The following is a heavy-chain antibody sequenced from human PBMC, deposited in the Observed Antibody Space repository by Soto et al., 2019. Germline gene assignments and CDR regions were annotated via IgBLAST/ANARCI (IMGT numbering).Heavy chain of an antibody. CDR3: AHHGIAAADNWFDP. CDR1: GFSLSTSGVG. J-gene: IGHJ5*02. CDR2: IYWDDDK. V-gene: IGHV2-5*02. D-gene: IGHD6-13*01. Sequence: SGPTLVNPTQTLTLTCTFSGFSLSTSGVGVGWIRQPPGKALEWPALIYWDDDKRYSPSLKSRLTITKDTSKNQVVLTMTNMDPVDTATYYCAHHGIAAADNWFDPWGQGTLVTVSS.